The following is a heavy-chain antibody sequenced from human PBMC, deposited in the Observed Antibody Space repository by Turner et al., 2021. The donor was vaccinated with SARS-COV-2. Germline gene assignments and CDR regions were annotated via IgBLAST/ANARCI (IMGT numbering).Heavy chain of an antibody. CDR1: GFTFSSYG. J-gene: IGHJ2*01. CDR2: IWYDGSNK. Sequence: QVQLVESGGGVVQPGRSLRLTCAASGFTFSSYGRDWVRQAPGKGLEWVAVIWYDGSNKYYADSGKGRFTISRDNSKNTLYLQMNSLRAEDTAVYYCARDTGTAMVFPNWYFDLWGRGTLVTVSS. D-gene: IGHD5-18*01. CDR3: ARDTGTAMVFPNWYFDL. V-gene: IGHV3-33*01.